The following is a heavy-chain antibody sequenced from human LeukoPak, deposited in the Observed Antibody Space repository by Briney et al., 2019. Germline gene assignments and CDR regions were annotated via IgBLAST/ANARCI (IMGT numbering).Heavy chain of an antibody. Sequence: QPGGSLRLSCAASGFTFSSYGMSWVRQAPGKGLEWVSAISGSGGSTYYADSVKGRFTISRDNSKNTLYLHMNSLRAEDTAVYYCARALLELRYPSRFDPWGQGTLVTVSS. CDR1: GFTFSSYG. CDR3: ARALLELRYPSRFDP. V-gene: IGHV3-23*01. J-gene: IGHJ5*02. D-gene: IGHD1-7*01. CDR2: ISGSGGST.